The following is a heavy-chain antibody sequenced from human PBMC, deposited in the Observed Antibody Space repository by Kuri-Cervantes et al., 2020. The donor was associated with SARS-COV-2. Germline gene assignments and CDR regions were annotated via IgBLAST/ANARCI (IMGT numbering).Heavy chain of an antibody. CDR2: ISAYNGNT. D-gene: IGHD1-7*01. J-gene: IGHJ5*02. Sequence: ASVKVVCKASGYTFTSYGISWVRQAPGQGLEWMGWISAYNGNTNYAQKLQGRVTMTTDTSTSTAYMELRSLRSDDTAVYYCARDAAARTTYNWIDPWGQGTLVTVSS. CDR1: GYTFTSYG. CDR3: ARDAAARTTYNWIDP. V-gene: IGHV1-18*01.